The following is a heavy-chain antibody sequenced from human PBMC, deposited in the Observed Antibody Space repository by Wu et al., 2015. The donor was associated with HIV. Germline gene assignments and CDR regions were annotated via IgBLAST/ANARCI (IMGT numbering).Heavy chain of an antibody. Sequence: VQLVQSGAEVKKPGSSVKVTCKAPGDGFTSYAVSWVRQAPGQGLEWMGGINPLFGTTKHTQKFQDRVTFTTDESKSTAYMELSSLRSEDTAVYYCARNTDSVATSLYSLGVWGQGP. CDR2: INPLFGTT. V-gene: IGHV1-69*01. D-gene: IGHD5-12*01. J-gene: IGHJ6*02. CDR3: ARNTDSVATSLYSLGV. CDR1: GDGFTSYA.